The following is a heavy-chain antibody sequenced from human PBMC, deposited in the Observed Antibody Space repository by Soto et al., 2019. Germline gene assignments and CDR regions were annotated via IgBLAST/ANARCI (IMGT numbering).Heavy chain of an antibody. CDR1: GGSISDYY. Sequence: QVQLQESGPGLVKPSETLSLTCTVSGGSISDYYWSWTRQAPGQGLEWIGYIHYTGSTSYNPSLKSRVTISVVTSKNHLSLKMISVTAADSTTLYCVRHMRGASNSFDIWGQGTLITVSS. D-gene: IGHD3-16*01. V-gene: IGHV4-59*08. CDR3: VRHMRGASNSFDI. CDR2: IHYTGST. J-gene: IGHJ3*02.